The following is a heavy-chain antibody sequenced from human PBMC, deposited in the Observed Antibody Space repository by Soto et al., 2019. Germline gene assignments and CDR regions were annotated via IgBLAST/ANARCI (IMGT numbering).Heavy chain of an antibody. Sequence: QVQLQESGPGLVKPSETLSLTCTVSGGSIGNSYWSWIRQSPGKGLEWIGYIYYSGSSNYNPSLKCRVSISVDTSKTQFSLKLSSVTAADTAVYYCARHSSSWPIFDYWGQGTLVIVSS. CDR3: ARHSSSWPIFDY. CDR1: GGSIGNSY. J-gene: IGHJ4*02. V-gene: IGHV4-59*08. CDR2: IYYSGSS. D-gene: IGHD6-13*01.